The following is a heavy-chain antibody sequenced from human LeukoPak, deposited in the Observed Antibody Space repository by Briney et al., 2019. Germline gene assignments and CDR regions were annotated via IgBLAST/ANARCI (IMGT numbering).Heavy chain of an antibody. CDR3: ASGYSYGFDY. J-gene: IGHJ4*02. D-gene: IGHD5-18*01. CDR2: IIPIFGTA. CDR1: GGTFSSYA. Sequence: GASVKVSCKASGGTFSSYAISWVRQAPGQGLEWMGGIIPIFGTANYAQKFQGRVTITTDESTSTAYMELSSLRSEDTAVYYCASGYSYGFDYWGQGTLVTVSS. V-gene: IGHV1-69*05.